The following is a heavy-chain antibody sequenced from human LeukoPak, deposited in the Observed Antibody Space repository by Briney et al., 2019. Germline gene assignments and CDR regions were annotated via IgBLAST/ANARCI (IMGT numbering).Heavy chain of an antibody. CDR2: INHSGST. CDR3: ARHRRAYFDWLLYFDY. J-gene: IGHJ4*02. D-gene: IGHD3-9*01. Sequence: SETLSLTCAVYGGSFSGYYWSWIRQPPGKGLEWIGEINHSGSTNYNPSLKSRVTISVDASKNQFSLKLSSVTAADTAVYYCARHRRAYFDWLLYFDYWGQGTLVTVSS. V-gene: IGHV4-34*01. CDR1: GGSFSGYY.